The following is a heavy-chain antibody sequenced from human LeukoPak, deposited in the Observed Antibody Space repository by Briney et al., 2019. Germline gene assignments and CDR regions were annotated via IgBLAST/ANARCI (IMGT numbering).Heavy chain of an antibody. J-gene: IGHJ4*02. Sequence: GGSLRLSRAASGLTLSNFGMHWVRQAPGKGLEWVSGINWNGGSTGYADSVKGRFTISRDNAKNSLYLQMNSLRAEDTALYYCARDGGSGWYKDYFDYWGQGTLVTVSS. CDR3: ARDGGSGWYKDYFDY. V-gene: IGHV3-20*04. CDR1: GLTLSNFG. CDR2: INWNGGST. D-gene: IGHD6-19*01.